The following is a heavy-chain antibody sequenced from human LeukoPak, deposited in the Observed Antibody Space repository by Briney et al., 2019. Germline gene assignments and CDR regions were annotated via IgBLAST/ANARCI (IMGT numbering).Heavy chain of an antibody. D-gene: IGHD2-15*01. V-gene: IGHV1-18*01. CDR1: GYTFTSYG. Sequence: ASVKVSCKASGYTFTSYGISWVRQAPGQGLEWMGWISAYNGNTNYAQKLQGRVTMTTDTSTSTAYMKLRSLTSDDTAVYYCARAGPYCSGGSCYSLFAYYYYGMAVWGQGTTVTVSS. CDR2: ISAYNGNT. J-gene: IGHJ6*02. CDR3: ARAGPYCSGGSCYSLFAYYYYGMAV.